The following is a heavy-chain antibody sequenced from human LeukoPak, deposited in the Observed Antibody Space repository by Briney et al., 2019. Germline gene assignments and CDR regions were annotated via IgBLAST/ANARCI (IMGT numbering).Heavy chain of an antibody. CDR1: GCTFTGYY. V-gene: IGHV1-2*02. Sequence: ASVKVSCKASGCTFTGYYMHWVRQAPGQGLEWMGWINPNSGGTNYVQKFQGRVTMTTDASTSTAYMELRSLRSDDTAVYYCARALYHTFDYWGQGTLVTVSS. CDR2: INPNSGGT. D-gene: IGHD2-2*01. CDR3: ARALYHTFDY. J-gene: IGHJ4*02.